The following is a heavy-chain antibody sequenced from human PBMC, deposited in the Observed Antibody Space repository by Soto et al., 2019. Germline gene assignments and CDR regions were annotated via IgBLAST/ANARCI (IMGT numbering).Heavy chain of an antibody. J-gene: IGHJ4*02. CDR3: AHRSIAASGSWDVGSFDY. CDR2: IYWDDDK. D-gene: IGHD6-13*01. CDR1: GFSLSTSGVG. Sequence: QITLKESGPPLVRPTQTLTLTCTFSGFSLSTSGVGLGWIRQPPGKALEYLALIYWDDDKRYSPSLRSRLTISKATSKNQVVRTLPNMDPVDTATYYCAHRSIAASGSWDVGSFDYWGQGTLVTVSS. V-gene: IGHV2-5*02.